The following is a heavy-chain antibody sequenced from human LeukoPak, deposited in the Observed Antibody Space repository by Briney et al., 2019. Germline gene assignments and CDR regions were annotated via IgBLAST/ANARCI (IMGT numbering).Heavy chain of an antibody. CDR3: AKKWFGEI. J-gene: IGHJ4*02. CDR1: GFTLSSYG. D-gene: IGHD3-10*01. Sequence: GGSLRLSCAASGFTLSSYGMSWVRQAPGKGLEWVSSISGSGGNAYYADSVKGRFTISRDNSKNTLYLQMNSLRAEDTAVYYCAKKWFGEIWGQGTLVTVSS. CDR2: ISGSGGNA. V-gene: IGHV3-23*01.